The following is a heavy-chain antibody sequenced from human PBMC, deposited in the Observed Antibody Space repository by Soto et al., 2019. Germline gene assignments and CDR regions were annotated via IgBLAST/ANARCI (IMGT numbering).Heavy chain of an antibody. J-gene: IGHJ4*02. CDR1: GGSISSGDYY. Sequence: QVQLQESGPGLVKPSQTLSLTCTVSGGSISSGDYYWSWIRQPPGKGLEWIGYIYYSGSTYYNPSLKSRVTISVDTAKYPFPLKLSAVTAADTAVYYCASNSYGYTFYDYGGQGTLVTVSS. V-gene: IGHV4-30-4*01. CDR3: ASNSYGYTFYDY. D-gene: IGHD5-18*01. CDR2: IYYSGST.